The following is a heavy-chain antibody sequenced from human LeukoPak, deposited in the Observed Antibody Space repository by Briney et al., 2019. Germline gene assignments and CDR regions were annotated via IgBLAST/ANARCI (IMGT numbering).Heavy chain of an antibody. D-gene: IGHD2-2*01. CDR3: AREYCSSTSCYHFGFDP. CDR1: GGTFSSYA. J-gene: IGHJ5*02. Sequence: ASVKVSCKASGGTFSSYAISWVRQAPGQGLEWMGWISAYNGNTNYAQKLQGRVTMTTDTSTSTAYMELRSLRSDDTAVYYCAREYCSSTSCYHFGFDPWGQGTLVTVSS. CDR2: ISAYNGNT. V-gene: IGHV1-18*01.